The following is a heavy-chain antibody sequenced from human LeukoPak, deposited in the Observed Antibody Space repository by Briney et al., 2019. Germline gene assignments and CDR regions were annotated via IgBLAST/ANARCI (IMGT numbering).Heavy chain of an antibody. D-gene: IGHD3-22*01. CDR1: SGSFRGHY. J-gene: IGHJ6*03. CDR3: ARVVSSDYYYGYYYYYMDV. CDR2: INHSGST. V-gene: IGHV4-34*01. Sequence: SETLSLTCAIYSGSFRGHYWSWIRQPPGKGLEWIGEINHSGSTNYNPSLKSRVTISIDTSKNQFSPKLSSVTAADTAVYFCARVVSSDYYYGYYYYYMDVWGKGTTVTVSS.